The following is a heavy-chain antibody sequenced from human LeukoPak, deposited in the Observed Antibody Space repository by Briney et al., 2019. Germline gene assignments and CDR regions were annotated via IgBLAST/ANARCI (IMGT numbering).Heavy chain of an antibody. D-gene: IGHD3-10*02. J-gene: IGHJ4*02. CDR2: ISYDGSNK. V-gene: IGHV3-30*04. CDR1: GFTFSSYA. Sequence: GRSLRLSCTASGFTFSSYAMHWVRQAPGKGLEWVAVISYDGSNKYYADSVKGRFTISRDNSKNTLYLQMNSLRAEDTAVYYCARALSVRGVGLYWGQGTLVTVSS. CDR3: ARALSVRGVGLY.